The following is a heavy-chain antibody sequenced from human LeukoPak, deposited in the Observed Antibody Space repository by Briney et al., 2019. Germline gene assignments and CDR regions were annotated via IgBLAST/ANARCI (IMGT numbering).Heavy chain of an antibody. D-gene: IGHD3-16*01. V-gene: IGHV3-53*01. CDR3: ARHGANYYYYYMDV. CDR2: IYSGGST. CDR1: GFTVSSNY. J-gene: IGHJ6*03. Sequence: PGGSLRLSCAASGFTVSSNYMSWVRQAPGKGLEWVSVIYSGGSTYYADSVKGRFTISRDNSKNTLYLQMNSLGAEDTAVYYCARHGANYYYYYMDVWGKGTPVTVSS.